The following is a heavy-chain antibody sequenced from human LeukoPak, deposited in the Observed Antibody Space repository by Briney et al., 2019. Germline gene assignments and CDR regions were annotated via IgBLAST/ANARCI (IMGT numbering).Heavy chain of an antibody. CDR1: GFTLSTYN. J-gene: IGHJ4*02. CDR2: IKSSGTIT. V-gene: IGHV3-48*01. D-gene: IGHD3-10*01. Sequence: GGSLRLSCAASGFTLSTYNMNWVRQAPGKGLEWISFIKSSGTITYYTDSVKGRFTISRDNAKNSLYLQMNSLRAEDTAVYYCAREMDSGSYLGYWGQGALVTVSS. CDR3: AREMDSGSYLGY.